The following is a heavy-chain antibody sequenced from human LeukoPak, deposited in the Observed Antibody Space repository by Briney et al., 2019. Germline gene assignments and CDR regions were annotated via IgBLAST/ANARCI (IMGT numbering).Heavy chain of an antibody. D-gene: IGHD5-18*01. J-gene: IGHJ4*02. V-gene: IGHV1-3*01. CDR1: GYTFTSYA. CDR3: ARPTWIQLWAHFDY. Sequence: ASVKVSCKASGYTFTSYAMHWVRQAPGQRLEWMGWINAGNGNTKYSQKFQGRVTTTRDTSASTAYMELSSLRSEDTAVYYCARPTWIQLWAHFDYWGQGTLVTVSS. CDR2: INAGNGNT.